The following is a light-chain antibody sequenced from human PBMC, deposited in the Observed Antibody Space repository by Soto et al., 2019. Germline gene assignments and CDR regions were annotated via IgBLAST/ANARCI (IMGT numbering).Light chain of an antibody. V-gene: IGLV2-14*01. J-gene: IGLJ1*01. CDR2: EVS. Sequence: QSVLTQPASVSGAPGQSITISCTGTNTDVNYVSWHQQHPGKAPKLMIYEVSKRSSGVSNRFSGSKSGNTASLTISGLQAEDEADYYCSSYAGSSNVFGTGTKVTVL. CDR1: NTDVNY. CDR3: SSYAGSSNV.